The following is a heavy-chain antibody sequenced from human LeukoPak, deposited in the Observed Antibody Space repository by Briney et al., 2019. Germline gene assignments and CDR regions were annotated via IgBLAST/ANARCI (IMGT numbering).Heavy chain of an antibody. J-gene: IGHJ4*01. CDR2: IYTSGST. D-gene: IGHD6-13*01. CDR1: GGSISSYY. Sequence: SETLSLTCTVSGGSISSYYWSWIRQPAGKGLEWIGRIYTSGSTNYNPSLKSRVTMSVDASKNQFSLKLSSVTAADTAVYYCARSLAVADSSDFDSWGHGTLLTVSS. CDR3: ARSLAVADSSDFDS. V-gene: IGHV4-4*07.